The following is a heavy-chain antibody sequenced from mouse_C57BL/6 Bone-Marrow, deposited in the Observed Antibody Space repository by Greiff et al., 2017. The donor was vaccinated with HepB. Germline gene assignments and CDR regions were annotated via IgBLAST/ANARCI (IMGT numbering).Heavy chain of an antibody. CDR3: ARYYGSSYGY. CDR1: GYTFTSYG. D-gene: IGHD1-1*01. V-gene: IGHV1-81*01. J-gene: IGHJ2*01. Sequence: QVQLQQSGAELARPGASVKLSCKASGYTFTSYGISWVKQRTGQGLEWIGEIYPRSGNTYYNEKFKGKATLTADKSSSPAYMELRSLTSDDSAVYFCARYYGSSYGYWGQGTTLTVSS. CDR2: IYPRSGNT.